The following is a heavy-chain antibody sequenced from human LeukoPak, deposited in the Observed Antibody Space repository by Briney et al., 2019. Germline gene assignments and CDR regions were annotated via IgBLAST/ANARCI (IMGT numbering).Heavy chain of an antibody. D-gene: IGHD3-22*01. CDR3: ARDQAEDYYDSSEPAFDI. CDR2: ISAYNGNT. Sequence: ASVKVSCKASGFTFTSFGFSWVRQAPGQGLEWMGWISAYNGNTNYAQNLQGRVTMTTDASTSTVYMELRSLRSDDTAVYYCARDQAEDYYDSSEPAFDIWGQGTMVTVSS. J-gene: IGHJ3*02. V-gene: IGHV1-18*01. CDR1: GFTFTSFG.